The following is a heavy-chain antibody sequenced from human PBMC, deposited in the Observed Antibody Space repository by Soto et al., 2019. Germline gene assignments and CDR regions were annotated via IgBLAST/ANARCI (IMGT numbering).Heavy chain of an antibody. Sequence: LSLTCTVSGGSISSYYWSWIRQPPGKGLEWIGYIYYSGSTNYNPSLKSRVTISVDTSKNQFSLKLGSVTAADTAVYYCARQNCSGGNCSKKRDWFDPWGQGTLVTVSS. CDR3: ARQNCSGGNCSKKRDWFDP. D-gene: IGHD2-15*01. CDR1: GGSISSYY. J-gene: IGHJ5*02. CDR2: IYYSGST. V-gene: IGHV4-59*08.